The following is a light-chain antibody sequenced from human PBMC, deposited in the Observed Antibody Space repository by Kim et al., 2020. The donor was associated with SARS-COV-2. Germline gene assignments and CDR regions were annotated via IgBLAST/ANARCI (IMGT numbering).Light chain of an antibody. CDR1: SSDVGGYNF. CDR2: DVS. Sequence: QSVVTQPASVSGSPGQSITISCTGTSSDVGGYNFVSWYQQHPGKAPKLMIYDVSNRPSGVSNRFSGSKSGNTASLTVSELQTEDEAHYYCTSYTTFSTLLFGGGTQLTVL. J-gene: IGLJ2*01. V-gene: IGLV2-14*03. CDR3: TSYTTFSTLL.